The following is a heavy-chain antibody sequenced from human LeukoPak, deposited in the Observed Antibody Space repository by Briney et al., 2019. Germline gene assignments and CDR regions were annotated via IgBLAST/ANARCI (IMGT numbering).Heavy chain of an antibody. V-gene: IGHV4-4*02. Sequence: SETLSLTCAVSGGSISSSNWWSWVRQPPGKGLEWIGEIYHSGSTNYNPSLKSRDTISVDKSKNQFSLKLSSVTAADTAVYYCARGIAAAAANYWGQGTLVTVSS. D-gene: IGHD6-13*01. CDR1: GGSISSSNW. CDR3: ARGIAAAAANY. CDR2: IYHSGST. J-gene: IGHJ4*02.